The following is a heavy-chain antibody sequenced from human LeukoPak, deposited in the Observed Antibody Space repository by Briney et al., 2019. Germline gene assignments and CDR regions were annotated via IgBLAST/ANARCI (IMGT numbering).Heavy chain of an antibody. CDR1: GFTFSSFA. J-gene: IGHJ4*02. D-gene: IGHD2-15*01. V-gene: IGHV3-23*01. Sequence: PGGSLRLSCAASGFTFSSFAMSWVRRAPGKGLEWVSNISGSGRGGRTYYADSVKGRFTISRDNAKNSLYLQMNSLRAEDTAIYYCAKSGLNRFDYWGQGTLVTVSS. CDR3: AKSGLNRFDY. CDR2: ISGSGRGGRT.